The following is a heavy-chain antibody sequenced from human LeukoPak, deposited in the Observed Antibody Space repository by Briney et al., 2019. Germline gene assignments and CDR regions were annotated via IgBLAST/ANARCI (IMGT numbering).Heavy chain of an antibody. J-gene: IGHJ4*02. CDR2: ISPYNGST. V-gene: IGHV1-18*01. CDR3: ARATHCHSNYGC. CDR1: GYTFTSYG. D-gene: IGHD4-11*01. Sequence: ASVKVSCKASGYTFTSYGMSWVRQAPGQGLEWMGRISPYNGSTNYAQKLQGRVTMTTDTSTSTAYMELRSLRSDDTAVYYCARATHCHSNYGCRGPGTLVTVSS.